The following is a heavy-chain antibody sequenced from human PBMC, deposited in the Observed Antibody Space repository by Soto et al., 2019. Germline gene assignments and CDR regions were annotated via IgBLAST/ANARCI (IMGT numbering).Heavy chain of an antibody. CDR3: AKAPRGGVLRFLEWVHYYGMDV. J-gene: IGHJ6*02. Sequence: GGSLRLSCAASGFTFSSYGMHWVRQAPGKGLEWVAVISYDGSNKYYADSVKGRFTISRDNSKNTLYLQMSSLRAEDTAVYYCAKAPRGGVLRFLEWVHYYGMDVWGQGTTVTVSS. D-gene: IGHD3-3*01. CDR2: ISYDGSNK. CDR1: GFTFSSYG. V-gene: IGHV3-30*18.